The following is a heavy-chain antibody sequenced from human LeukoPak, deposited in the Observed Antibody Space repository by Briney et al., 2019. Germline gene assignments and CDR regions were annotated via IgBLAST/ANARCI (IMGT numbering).Heavy chain of an antibody. Sequence: GGSLRLSCAASGFTFSSYAMYWVRQAPEKGLEWVSGISGSGDSTYYADSVKGRFTISRDNSKNTLYLQMNSLRAEDTAVYYCAKDRGYSSSSASVFDYWGQGTLVTVSS. J-gene: IGHJ4*02. CDR1: GFTFSSYA. CDR2: ISGSGDST. CDR3: AKDRGYSSSSASVFDY. D-gene: IGHD6-6*01. V-gene: IGHV3-23*01.